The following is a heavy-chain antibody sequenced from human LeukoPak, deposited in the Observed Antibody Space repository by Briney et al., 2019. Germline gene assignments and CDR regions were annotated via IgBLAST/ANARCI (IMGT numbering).Heavy chain of an antibody. CDR1: GLLFSDDW. CDR3: TYMATVFSVDF. V-gene: IGHV3-15*01. D-gene: IGHD4-17*01. CDR2: IRGRTDRETK. J-gene: IGHJ4*02. Sequence: GASLRLSCAVSGLLFSDDWMSWVRQAPGKGLEWVGRIRGRTDRETKDFAAPVKGRLTISRDVSQNMVHLQMNSLRTEDKSVYYCTYMATVFSVDFWGQGTLVTVSS.